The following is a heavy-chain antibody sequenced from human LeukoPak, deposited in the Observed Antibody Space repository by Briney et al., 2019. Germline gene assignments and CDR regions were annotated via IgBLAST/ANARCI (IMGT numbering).Heavy chain of an antibody. CDR1: GGSISSRSYY. D-gene: IGHD6-13*01. V-gene: IGHV4-39*01. J-gene: IGHJ6*03. CDR2: IYYSGST. CDR3: ARQPEFSSSWYTDYYYYYMDV. Sequence: SETLSLTCTVSGGSISSRSYYWGWVRQPPGKGLEWIGSIYYSGSTYYNPSLKSRVTISVDTSKNQFSLKLSSVTAADTAVYYCARQPEFSSSWYTDYYYYYMDVWGKGTTVTISS.